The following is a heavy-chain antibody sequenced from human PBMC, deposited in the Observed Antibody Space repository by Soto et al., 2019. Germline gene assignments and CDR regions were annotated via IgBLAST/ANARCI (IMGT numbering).Heavy chain of an antibody. J-gene: IGHJ4*02. CDR2: IYYSGST. V-gene: IGHV4-31*03. CDR3: AKTTMVRGVWRYGFDY. D-gene: IGHD3-10*01. Sequence: SETLSLTCTVSGGSISSGGCYWSWIRQHPGKGLEWIGYIYYSGSTYYNPSLKSRVTISVDTSKNQFSLKLSSVTAADTAVYYCAKTTMVRGVWRYGFDYWGQGTLVTVSS. CDR1: GGSISSGGCY.